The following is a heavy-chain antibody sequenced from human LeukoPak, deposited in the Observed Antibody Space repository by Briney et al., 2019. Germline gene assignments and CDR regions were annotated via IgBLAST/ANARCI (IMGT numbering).Heavy chain of an antibody. Sequence: SETLSLTCAVSGGSISGYYWMWVRQPPGKGLEWIGYVHYTGGTRYNPSLKSRVTISVDTSQNQFSLKLSAVTAADTAVYYCAKEVARRTGGFDPWGQGTLVTVSS. CDR1: GGSISGYY. V-gene: IGHV4-59*12. CDR2: VHYTGGT. CDR3: AKEVARRTGGFDP. J-gene: IGHJ5*02. D-gene: IGHD3/OR15-3a*01.